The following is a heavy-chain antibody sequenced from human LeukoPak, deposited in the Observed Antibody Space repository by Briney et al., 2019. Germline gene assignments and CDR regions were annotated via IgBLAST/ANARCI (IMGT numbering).Heavy chain of an antibody. J-gene: IGHJ6*02. CDR1: GGSFSGYY. Sequence: PSETLSLTCAVYGGSFSGYYWSWIRQPPGKGLEWIGEINHSGSTNYNPPLKSRVTISVDTSKNQFSLKLSSVTAADTAVYYCARGPDIVVVPAATDGMDVWGQGTTVTVSS. CDR2: INHSGST. D-gene: IGHD2-2*01. V-gene: IGHV4-34*01. CDR3: ARGPDIVVVPAATDGMDV.